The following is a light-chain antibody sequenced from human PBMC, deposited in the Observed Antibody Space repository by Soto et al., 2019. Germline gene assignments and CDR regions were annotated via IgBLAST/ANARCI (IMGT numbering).Light chain of an antibody. CDR1: RRDVGGYNY. CDR2: DVS. Sequence: SAPTPPAPLSWSPGQSVTTSCTGTRRDVGGYNYVSWYQHHPGKAPKLIIYDVSNRPSGVSNRFSGSKSGNTASLTISGLQPEDEADYYCSSYTTSNTRQIVFGTGTKVTVL. CDR3: SSYTTSNTRQIV. V-gene: IGLV2-14*03. J-gene: IGLJ1*01.